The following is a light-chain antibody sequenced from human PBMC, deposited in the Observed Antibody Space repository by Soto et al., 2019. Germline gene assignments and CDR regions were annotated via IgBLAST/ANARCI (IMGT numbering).Light chain of an antibody. V-gene: IGKV2-30*02. Sequence: DVVMTQSPLSLSVTLGQPASISCRSSQSLVHSDGNTYLNWFQQMPGQSPMRLIYKVSYRDSGVPERFSGSGSGTDVTLKISRVAAEDVGIYDWMQSTHWPPLTFGGGTKVEIK. CDR3: MQSTHWPPLT. J-gene: IGKJ4*01. CDR1: QSLVHSDGNTY. CDR2: KVS.